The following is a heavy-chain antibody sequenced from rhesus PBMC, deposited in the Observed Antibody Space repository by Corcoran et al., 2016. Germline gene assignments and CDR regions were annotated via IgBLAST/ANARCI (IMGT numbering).Heavy chain of an antibody. V-gene: IGHV4-76*01. J-gene: IGHJ4*01. Sequence: QVQLQESGPGLVMPSETLSLTCAVAGGSISDAYAWSWVRQPPGKGLQCIGFIYGSSGSTNYTPSLMNRVSISKYTSKNQFSLTLTSVTAADTAVYFCARRGSFYPFDSWGQGVLVTVSS. CDR3: ARRGSFYPFDS. CDR1: GGSISDAYA. D-gene: IGHD2-27*01. CDR2: IYGSSGST.